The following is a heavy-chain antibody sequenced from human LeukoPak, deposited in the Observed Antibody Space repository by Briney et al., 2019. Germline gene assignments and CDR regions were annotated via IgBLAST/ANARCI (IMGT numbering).Heavy chain of an antibody. Sequence: SETLSLTCTVSGVSISSYYWCWIRQPPGKGLEWTGYIYYSGSTNYNPSLKSRVTISVDTSKNQFSLKLSSVTAADTAVYYCARHDGSNNLDYWGQGTLVTVSS. CDR3: ARHDGSNNLDY. J-gene: IGHJ4*02. V-gene: IGHV4-59*08. CDR1: GVSISSYY. D-gene: IGHD1-14*01. CDR2: IYYSGST.